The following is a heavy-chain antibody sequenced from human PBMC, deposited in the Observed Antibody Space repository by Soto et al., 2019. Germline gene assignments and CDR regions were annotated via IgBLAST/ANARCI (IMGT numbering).Heavy chain of an antibody. CDR3: AREVITMVRGPYGMDV. Sequence: LLRSCSPSGLTFSGYSMNWVRQAPGKGLEWVSSISSSSSYIYYADSVKGRFTISRDNAKNSLYLQMNSLRAEDTAVYYCAREVITMVRGPYGMDVWGQGTTVTVSS. V-gene: IGHV3-21*01. CDR1: GLTFSGYS. D-gene: IGHD3-10*01. J-gene: IGHJ6*02. CDR2: ISSSSSYI.